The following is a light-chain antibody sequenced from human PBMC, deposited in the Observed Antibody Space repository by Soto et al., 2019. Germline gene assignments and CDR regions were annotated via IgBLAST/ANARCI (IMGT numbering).Light chain of an antibody. CDR2: GAS. V-gene: IGKV3-20*01. J-gene: IGKJ1*01. CDR3: QQYGNSPLT. CDR1: QSVSSSY. Sequence: EIVLTQSPGTLSLSPGERATLSCRASQSVSSSYLAWYQQKPGQAPRLLIYGASSRATGIPDRFSGSGSGTDVTLTISRLESEDFAVYYCQQYGNSPLTFGQGTKVEIK.